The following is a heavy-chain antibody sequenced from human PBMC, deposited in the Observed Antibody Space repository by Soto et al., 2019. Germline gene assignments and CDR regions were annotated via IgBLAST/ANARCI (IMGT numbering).Heavy chain of an antibody. J-gene: IGHJ4*02. CDR3: PRDKGSATGFFDY. V-gene: IGHV4-31*03. D-gene: IGHD6-13*01. Sequence: SETLSLTCTVSGASISSGGYYWNWIRQHPGKGLEWIGNIYYSGTTYYNPSLESRVTISVDTSKNHFFLKLSSVTAADTAVYYCPRDKGSATGFFDYWGQGSAVT. CDR1: GASISSGGYY. CDR2: IYYSGTT.